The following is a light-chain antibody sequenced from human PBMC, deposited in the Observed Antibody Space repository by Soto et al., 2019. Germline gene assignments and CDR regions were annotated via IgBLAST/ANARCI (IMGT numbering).Light chain of an antibody. J-gene: IGKJ4*01. CDR1: QSISNY. CDR2: AAS. Sequence: DIQMTQSPSSLSASVGDRVTITCRASQSISNYLIWYQQKPGKAPKVLIYAASTLQSGVPSRFSGSGSGTEFTLTISSLQPEDFATYYCQQLNSYPLTFGGGTKVEIK. CDR3: QQLNSYPLT. V-gene: IGKV1-9*01.